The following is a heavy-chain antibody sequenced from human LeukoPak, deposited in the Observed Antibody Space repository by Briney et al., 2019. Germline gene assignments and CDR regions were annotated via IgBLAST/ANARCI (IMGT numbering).Heavy chain of an antibody. CDR3: ARPSGYYDFWSGYYPGHYYYGMDV. Sequence: GGSLRLSCAASGFTFSSYAMHWVRQAPGKGLEWVAVISYDGSNKYYADSVKGRFTISRDNSKNTLYLQMNSLRSEDTAVYYCARPSGYYDFWSGYYPGHYYYGMDVWGQGTTVTVSS. V-gene: IGHV3-30*04. CDR2: ISYDGSNK. J-gene: IGHJ6*02. CDR1: GFTFSSYA. D-gene: IGHD3-3*01.